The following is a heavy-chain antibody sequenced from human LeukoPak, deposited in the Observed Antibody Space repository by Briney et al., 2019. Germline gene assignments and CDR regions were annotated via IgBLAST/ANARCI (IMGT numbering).Heavy chain of an antibody. CDR1: GYSFATYW. V-gene: IGHV5-51*01. CDR2: IYPGDSDT. J-gene: IGHJ6*03. D-gene: IGHD3-22*01. CDR3: ARLIYDSSGYTVPNYYYYMDV. Sequence: GESLKISCKGSGYSFATYWIGWVRQLPGKGLEWMGSIYPGDSDTRYSPSFQGQVTFSADKSISTAYLQWSSLKASDTAMYYCARLIYDSSGYTVPNYYYYMDVWGKGTTVTVSS.